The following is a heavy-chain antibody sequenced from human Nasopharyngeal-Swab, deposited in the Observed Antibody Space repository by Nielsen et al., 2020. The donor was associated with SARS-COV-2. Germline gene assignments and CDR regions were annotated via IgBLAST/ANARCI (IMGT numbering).Heavy chain of an antibody. D-gene: IGHD2-2*02. J-gene: IGHJ3*02. CDR1: GFTFSSHA. Sequence: GGSLRLSCAASGFTFSSHAMSWVRQAPGKGLEWVSAISGSGGSTYYADSVKGRFTISRDNSKNTLYLQMNSLRAEDTAVYYCAKVIVVVPAAIQGIDAFDIWGQGTMVTVSS. CDR3: AKVIVVVPAAIQGIDAFDI. V-gene: IGHV3-23*01. CDR2: ISGSGGST.